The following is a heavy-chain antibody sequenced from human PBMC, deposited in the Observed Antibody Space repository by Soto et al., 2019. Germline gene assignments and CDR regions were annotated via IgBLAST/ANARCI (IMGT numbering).Heavy chain of an antibody. CDR2: IIPIFGTA. CDR1: GGTFSSYA. J-gene: IGHJ4*02. CDR3: ARDSGDYAVVAYFDY. D-gene: IGHD2-15*01. Sequence: SVKVSCKASGGTFSSYAISWVRQAPGQGLEWMGGIIPIFGTANYAQKFQGRVTITADESTSTAYMELSSLRSEDTAVYYCARDSGDYAVVAYFDYWGQGTLVTVSS. V-gene: IGHV1-69*13.